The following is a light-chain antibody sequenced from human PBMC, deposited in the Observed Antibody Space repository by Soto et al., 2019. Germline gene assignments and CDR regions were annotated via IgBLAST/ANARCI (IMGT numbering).Light chain of an antibody. Sequence: QSVLTQPASVSGSPGQSITISCIGTSSDVGRYNYVSWYRQHPAKAPKLMIYDVSFRPSGVSDRFSGSKSGNTASLTISGLQAEDEADYYCSSYTNSRTVVFGGGTKVTVL. V-gene: IGLV2-14*01. J-gene: IGLJ2*01. CDR1: SSDVGRYNY. CDR2: DVS. CDR3: SSYTNSRTVV.